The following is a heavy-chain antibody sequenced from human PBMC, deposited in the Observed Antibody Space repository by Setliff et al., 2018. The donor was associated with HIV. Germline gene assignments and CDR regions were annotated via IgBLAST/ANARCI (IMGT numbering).Heavy chain of an antibody. CDR3: ASPKERYYYGSGTNVREYYGMDV. V-gene: IGHV3-11*03. J-gene: IGHJ6*02. CDR1: GFTFSDYS. CDR2: IRSDNSNT. Sequence: GGSLRLSCAASGFTFSDYSMSWVRQAPGKGLEWISYIRSDNSNTDYADSVRGRFTVARDNAKNSLYLQMNSLRAEDTAVYYCASPKERYYYGSGTNVREYYGMDVWGQGTTVTVSS. D-gene: IGHD3-10*01.